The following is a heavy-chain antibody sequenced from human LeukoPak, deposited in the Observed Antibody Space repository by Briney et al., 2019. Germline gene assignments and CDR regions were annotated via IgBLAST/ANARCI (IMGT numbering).Heavy chain of an antibody. D-gene: IGHD3-16*01. CDR2: VSISSGTI. CDR3: ARAMSTFGGVRNYFDS. V-gene: IGHV3-48*04. J-gene: IGHJ4*02. Sequence: GGSLRLSCAASGFAFIGHNMNWVRQAPGKGLEWVSFVSISSGTIYYADSVKGRFRISRDNAKSSLDLEMNSLRAEDTAVYYCARAMSTFGGVRNYFDSWGQGTLVTVSS. CDR1: GFAFIGHN.